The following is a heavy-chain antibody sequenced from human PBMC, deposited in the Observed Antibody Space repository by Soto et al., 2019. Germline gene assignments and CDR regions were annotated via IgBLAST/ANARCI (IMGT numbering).Heavy chain of an antibody. CDR2: IYYSGST. CDR1: GGSVSSGSYY. V-gene: IGHV4-61*01. J-gene: IGHJ4*02. CDR3: ARESHAIIAAASFDY. D-gene: IGHD6-13*01. Sequence: PSETLSLTCTVSGGSVSSGSYYWSWIRQPPGKGLEWIGYIYYSGSTNYNPSLKSRVTISVDTSKNQFSLKLSSVTAADTAVYYCARESHAIIAAASFDYWGQGTLVTVSS.